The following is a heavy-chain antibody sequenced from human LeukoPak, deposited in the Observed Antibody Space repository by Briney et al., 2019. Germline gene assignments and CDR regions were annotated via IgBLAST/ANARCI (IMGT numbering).Heavy chain of an antibody. CDR1: GFTFDDYA. CDR3: AKGISSSWDAFDI. Sequence: GRSLRLSCAASGFTFDDYAMHWVRQAPGKGLEWVSGISWNSGSIGYADSVKGRFTISRDNAKNSLYLQMNSLRAEDTALYYCAKGISSSWDAFDIWGQGTMVTVSS. J-gene: IGHJ3*02. V-gene: IGHV3-9*01. CDR2: ISWNSGSI. D-gene: IGHD6-13*01.